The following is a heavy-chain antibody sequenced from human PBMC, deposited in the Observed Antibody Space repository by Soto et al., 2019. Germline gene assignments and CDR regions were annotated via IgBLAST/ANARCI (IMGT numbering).Heavy chain of an antibody. D-gene: IGHD6-19*01. CDR3: ARDTYSGWYSRAFDY. Sequence: ASVKVSCKASGYTFTSYGISWVRQAPGQGLEWMGWISAYNGNTNYAQKLQGRVTMTTDTSTSTAYMELRSLRSDDTAVYYCARDTYSGWYSRAFDYWGQGTLVTVSS. J-gene: IGHJ4*02. V-gene: IGHV1-18*01. CDR1: GYTFTSYG. CDR2: ISAYNGNT.